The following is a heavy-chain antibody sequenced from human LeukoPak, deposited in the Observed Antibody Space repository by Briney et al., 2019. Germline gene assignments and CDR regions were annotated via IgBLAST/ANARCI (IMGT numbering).Heavy chain of an antibody. CDR2: ISSSSSTI. D-gene: IGHD6-13*01. J-gene: IGHJ4*02. Sequence: GGSLRLSGAASGFTFSSYGMNWVRRAPGKGLEWVSYISSSSSTIYYADSVKGRFTISRDNAKNSLYLQMNSLRAEDTAVYYCARRGQQLNYWGQGTLVTVSS. V-gene: IGHV3-48*01. CDR3: ARRGQQLNY. CDR1: GFTFSSYG.